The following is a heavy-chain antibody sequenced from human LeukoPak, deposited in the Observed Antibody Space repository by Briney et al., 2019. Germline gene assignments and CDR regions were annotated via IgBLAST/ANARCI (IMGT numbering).Heavy chain of an antibody. CDR2: IHHRGST. V-gene: IGHV4-31*03. CDR1: GGSISSGNYY. D-gene: IGHD1-26*01. CDR3: ASIGLLRGFDAFDI. J-gene: IGHJ3*02. Sequence: SETLSLTCTVSGGSISSGNYYWNWIRQHPGKGLEWIGYIHHRGSTFYNPSLETRLAISVDTSKNQFSLKLTSVTAADTAVYYCASIGLLRGFDAFDIWGQGTMVTVSS.